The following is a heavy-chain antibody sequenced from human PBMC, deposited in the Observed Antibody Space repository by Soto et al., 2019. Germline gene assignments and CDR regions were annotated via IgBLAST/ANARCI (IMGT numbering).Heavy chain of an antibody. V-gene: IGHV3-33*01. Sequence: QVQLVESGGGVVQPGRSLRLSCAASGFTFSSYGMHWVRQAPGKGLEWVAVIWYDGSNNYYAASVKGRFTISRDTSKNALYLQMNSLRAEDTAVYYCARPADYYDSSYFDYWGQGTLVTVSS. D-gene: IGHD3-22*01. CDR3: ARPADYYDSSYFDY. CDR2: IWYDGSNN. CDR1: GFTFSSYG. J-gene: IGHJ4*02.